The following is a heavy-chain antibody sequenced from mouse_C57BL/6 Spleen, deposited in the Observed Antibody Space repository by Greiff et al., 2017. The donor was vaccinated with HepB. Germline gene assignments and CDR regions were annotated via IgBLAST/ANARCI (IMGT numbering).Heavy chain of an antibody. V-gene: IGHV5-6*01. J-gene: IGHJ1*03. CDR2: ISSGGSYT. D-gene: IGHD3-1*01. Sequence: EVKLVESGGDLVKPGGSLKLSCAASGFTFSSYGMSWVRQTPDKRLEWVATISSGGSYTYYPDSVKGRFTISRDNAKNTLYLQMSSLKSEDTAMYYCARHVASGGYFDVWGTGTTVTVSS. CDR3: ARHVASGGYFDV. CDR1: GFTFSSYG.